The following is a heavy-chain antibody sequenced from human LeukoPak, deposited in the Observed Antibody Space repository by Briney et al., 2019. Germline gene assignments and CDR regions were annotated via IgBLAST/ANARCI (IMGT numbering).Heavy chain of an antibody. V-gene: IGHV1-58*02. CDR2: IVVGSGNT. CDR1: GFTFTSSA. D-gene: IGHD3-3*01. Sequence: ASVKVSCKASGFTFTSSAMQWVRQARRQRLEWIGWIVVGSGNTNYAQKFQERVTITRDMSTSTAYMELSSLRSEDTAVYYCAAAPTRITIFGVDYDAFDIWGQGTMVTVSS. CDR3: AAAPTRITIFGVDYDAFDI. J-gene: IGHJ3*02.